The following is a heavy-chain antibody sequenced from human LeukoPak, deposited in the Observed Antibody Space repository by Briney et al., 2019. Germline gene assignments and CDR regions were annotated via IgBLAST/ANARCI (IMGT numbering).Heavy chain of an antibody. Sequence: PSATLSLTCTVSGGSFSSYYWSWIRQPPGKGLEWIGYIYYGGGTNYNPSLKSRVTISVDTSKNQFSLKLSSVTAADTAVFYCARSWGSSSGIDNWGQGTLVTVSS. CDR1: GGSFSSYY. CDR3: ARSWGSSSGIDN. D-gene: IGHD6-13*01. J-gene: IGHJ4*02. CDR2: IYYGGGT. V-gene: IGHV4-59*01.